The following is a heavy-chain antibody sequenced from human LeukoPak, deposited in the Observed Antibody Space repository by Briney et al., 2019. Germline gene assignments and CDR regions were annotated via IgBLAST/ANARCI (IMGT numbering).Heavy chain of an antibody. J-gene: IGHJ2*01. Sequence: SVKVSCKASGGTFSSYAISWVRQAPGQGLEWMGGIIPIFGTANYAQKFQGRVTITTDESTSTAYMELSSLRSEDTAVYYCARALGDCGGDCQYWYFDLWGRGTLVTVSS. CDR3: ARALGDCGGDCQYWYFDL. D-gene: IGHD2-21*02. CDR1: GGTFSSYA. CDR2: IIPIFGTA. V-gene: IGHV1-69*05.